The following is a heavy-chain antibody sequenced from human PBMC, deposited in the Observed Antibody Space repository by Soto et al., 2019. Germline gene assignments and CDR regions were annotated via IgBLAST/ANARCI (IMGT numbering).Heavy chain of an antibody. V-gene: IGHV3-48*03. CDR2: ISSSGSTI. CDR3: ARDYYDSSGPYGGDY. D-gene: IGHD3-22*01. J-gene: IGHJ4*02. CDR1: GFTFSSYE. Sequence: EVQLVESGGGLVQPGGSLRLSCAASGFTFSSYEMNWVRQAPGKGLEWVSYISSSGSTIYYADSVKGRFTISRDNAKNSLYLQMNSLRAEDTAVYYCARDYYDSSGPYGGDYWGQGTLVTVSS.